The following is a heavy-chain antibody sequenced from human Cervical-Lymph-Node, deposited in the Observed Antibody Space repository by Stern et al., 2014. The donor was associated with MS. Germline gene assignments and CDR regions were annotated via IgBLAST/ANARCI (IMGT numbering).Heavy chain of an antibody. Sequence: QLVQSGSEVKKPGASVKVSCKASEYTHNNYLIHWVRPAPGQRPDWMGVINPSGATNYAQKVQDRVTMTTDASTSTFYMELSRLRSEDTAVYYCAVRYCSGGRCYSVPDVWGQGTTVIVSS. CDR1: EYTHNNYL. J-gene: IGHJ6*02. D-gene: IGHD2-15*01. V-gene: IGHV1-46*02. CDR3: AVRYCSGGRCYSVPDV. CDR2: INPSGAT.